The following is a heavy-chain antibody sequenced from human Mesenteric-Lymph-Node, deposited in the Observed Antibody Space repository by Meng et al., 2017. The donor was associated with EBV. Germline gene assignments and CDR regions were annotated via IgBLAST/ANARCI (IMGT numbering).Heavy chain of an antibody. V-gene: IGHV4-34*01. CDR2: INHSGST. J-gene: IGHJ4*02. CDR3: RYYYDSSGYSLDY. D-gene: IGHD3-22*01. CDR1: GGSFSGYY. Sequence: QGQLQQWGAGLLKPSETLSLPCAVYGGSFSGYYWSWIRQTPGKGLEWIGEINHSGSTNYNPSLKSRVTISVDTSKNQFSLKLSSVTAADTAVYYCRYYYDSSGYSLDYWGQGTLVTVSS.